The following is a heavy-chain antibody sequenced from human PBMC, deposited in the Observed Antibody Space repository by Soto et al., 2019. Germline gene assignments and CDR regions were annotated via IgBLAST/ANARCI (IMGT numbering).Heavy chain of an antibody. CDR3: TADVHFDTSGLGF. Sequence: GGSLRLSCAASGFSFRDARMSWLRQAPGKGLEWVGRIITNAQGGTTDFAAPLKGRFTISRDDSKATLYLHMNSLNIEDTAIYYCTADVHFDTSGLGFWGQGTLVTVSS. CDR1: GFSFRDAR. J-gene: IGHJ4*02. V-gene: IGHV3-15*05. CDR2: IITNAQGGTT. D-gene: IGHD3-22*01.